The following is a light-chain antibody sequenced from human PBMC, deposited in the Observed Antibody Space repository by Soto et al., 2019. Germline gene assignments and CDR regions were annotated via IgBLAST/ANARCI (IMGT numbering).Light chain of an antibody. CDR1: QSVSSY. CDR2: DAS. CDR3: QQRSNWPPMYT. Sequence: EIVLTQSPATLSLSPGERATLSCRASQSVSSYLAWYQQKPGQAPRLLIYDASNRATGIPARFSGSGSGTDFTLTISSLDPEDFAVYCCQQRSNWPPMYTFGQGTKLDIK. J-gene: IGKJ2*01. V-gene: IGKV3-11*01.